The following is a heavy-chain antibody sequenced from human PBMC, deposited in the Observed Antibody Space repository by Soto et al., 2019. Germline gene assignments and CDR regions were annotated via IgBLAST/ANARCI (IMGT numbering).Heavy chain of an antibody. V-gene: IGHV3-53*04. Sequence: EVRLVESGGGLVQPGGSLRLSCAASGFIVSSNYMTWVRQAPGKGLEWVSLLYSGGATHYAASLKGRFTISSHSSQNTLFLQMNSLRTEDTATYYCLRGRYGSQIHWGQGTKVTVSS. CDR3: LRGRYGSQIH. J-gene: IGHJ4*02. CDR1: GFIVSSNY. D-gene: IGHD3-10*01. CDR2: LYSGGAT.